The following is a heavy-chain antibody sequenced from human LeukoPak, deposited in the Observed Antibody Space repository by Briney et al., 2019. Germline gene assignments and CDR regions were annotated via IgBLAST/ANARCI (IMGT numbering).Heavy chain of an antibody. Sequence: GGSLRLSCAATGFAFSSYAMAWVRQTPGKGLEWLSYISSSSKINYADSVKGRFTISRDNAKNSLYLQMNSLRDEDTAVYYCARSANPGVHDFDPWGQGTLVTVSS. V-gene: IGHV3-48*02. CDR1: GFAFSSYA. CDR2: ISSSSKI. D-gene: IGHD6-6*01. J-gene: IGHJ5*02. CDR3: ARSANPGVHDFDP.